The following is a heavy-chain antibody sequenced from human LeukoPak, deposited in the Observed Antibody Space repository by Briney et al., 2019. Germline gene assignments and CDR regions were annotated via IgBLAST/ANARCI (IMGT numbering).Heavy chain of an antibody. J-gene: IGHJ3*02. D-gene: IGHD2-2*01. Sequence: GGSLRLSCAASGFSVSTFSMHWVRQVPGKGLVWVSRFKWDGILSYADSVKGRFTISRDNAKNTVLLQMNSLRAEDTALYYCAGEDVPLFKDAFDIWGQGTMVTVSS. CDR3: AGEDVPLFKDAFDI. V-gene: IGHV3-74*01. CDR2: FKWDGIL. CDR1: GFSVSTFS.